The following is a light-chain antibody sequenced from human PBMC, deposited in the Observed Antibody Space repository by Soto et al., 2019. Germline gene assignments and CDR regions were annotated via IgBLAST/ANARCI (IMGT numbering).Light chain of an antibody. V-gene: IGKV3-15*01. CDR3: KQYNNWPLT. Sequence: EIVMTQSPATLSVSPGERATLSCRASQSVSSNLAWYQQKPGQAPRLLIYGASTRATGIPAGFSGSGSGTEFTLTISSLQSEDFAVYYCKQYNNWPLTFGGGTKVEIK. J-gene: IGKJ4*01. CDR1: QSVSSN. CDR2: GAS.